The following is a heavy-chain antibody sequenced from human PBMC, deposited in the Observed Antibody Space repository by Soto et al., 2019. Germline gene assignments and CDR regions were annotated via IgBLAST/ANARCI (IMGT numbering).Heavy chain of an antibody. CDR2: ISSSSSYI. J-gene: IGHJ6*02. CDR1: GFPLSSYS. Sequence: PASSMRLSWAASGFPLSSYSMNWGLQAQGKGLEWVSSISSSSSYIYYADSVKCRFTVSRDNAKTSMYLQMNILRAEDTDVYYCARESPPGYTHYYYYGIDVWGQGTTVTVSS. D-gene: IGHD5-12*01. V-gene: IGHV3-21*01. CDR3: ARESPPGYTHYYYYGIDV.